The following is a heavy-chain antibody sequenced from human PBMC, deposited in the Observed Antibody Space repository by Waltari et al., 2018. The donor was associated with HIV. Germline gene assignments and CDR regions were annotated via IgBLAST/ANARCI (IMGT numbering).Heavy chain of an antibody. J-gene: IGHJ6*02. D-gene: IGHD6-13*01. CDR3: ARYSLPHIAAAGTDYYGMDV. CDR1: GGSISSYY. Sequence: QVQLQESGPGLVKPSETLSLTCTVSGGSISSYYWSWIRQPPGKGLEWIGYIYYSGSTNYNPSLKSRVTISVDTSKNQFSLKLSSVTAADTAVYYCARYSLPHIAAAGTDYYGMDVWGQGTTVTVSS. V-gene: IGHV4-59*01. CDR2: IYYSGST.